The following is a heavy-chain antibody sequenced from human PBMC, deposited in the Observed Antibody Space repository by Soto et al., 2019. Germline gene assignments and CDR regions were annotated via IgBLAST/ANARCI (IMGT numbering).Heavy chain of an antibody. V-gene: IGHV1-69*13. D-gene: IGHD1-20*01. CDR1: GGTFSSYA. Sequence: SVKVSCKASGGTFSSYAISWVRQAPGQGLEWMGGIIPIFGTANYAQKFQGRVTITADESTSTAYMELSSLRSEDTAVYYCARDLTLTPRLAFDIWGQGTMVTVSS. CDR3: ARDLTLTPRLAFDI. J-gene: IGHJ3*02. CDR2: IIPIFGTA.